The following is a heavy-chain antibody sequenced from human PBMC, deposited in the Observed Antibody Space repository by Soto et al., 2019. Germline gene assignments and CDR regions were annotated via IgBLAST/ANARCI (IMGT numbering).Heavy chain of an antibody. Sequence: ASVKVSCKASGYTFTSYAMHWVRQAPGQRLEWMGWINAGNGNTKYSQKFQGRVTITRDTSASTAYMELSSLRSEDTAVYYCARQRLSSGWYAYWGQGTLVTVSS. CDR3: ARQRLSSGWYAY. CDR2: INAGNGNT. D-gene: IGHD6-19*01. V-gene: IGHV1-3*01. J-gene: IGHJ4*02. CDR1: GYTFTSYA.